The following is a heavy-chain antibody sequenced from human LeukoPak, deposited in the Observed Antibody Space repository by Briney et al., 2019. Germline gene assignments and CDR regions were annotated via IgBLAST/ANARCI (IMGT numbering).Heavy chain of an antibody. CDR1: GGSISSNNYY. CDR2: IYYTGYT. CDR3: ARFSPRAMGNYLDF. J-gene: IGHJ4*02. D-gene: IGHD7-27*01. Sequence: SEALSLTCSVSGGSISSNNYYWGWIRQPPGKGLEWIGSIYYTGYTYYNPSLKSRVTISVDTSKNQFSLNLSSVTAADTAVYYCARFSPRAMGNYLDFWGQGTLVTVSS. V-gene: IGHV4-39*07.